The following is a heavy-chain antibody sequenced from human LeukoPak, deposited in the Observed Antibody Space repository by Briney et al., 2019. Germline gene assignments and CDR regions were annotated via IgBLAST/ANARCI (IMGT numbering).Heavy chain of an antibody. Sequence: SQTLSLTCTVSGGSISSGDYYWSWIRQPPGKGLEWIGYIYYSGSTYYNPSLKSRVTISVDTSKNQFSLKLSSVTAADTAVYYCARVGNYDSSGYHPYYFDYWGQGTLVTVSS. CDR1: GGSISSGDYY. CDR3: ARVGNYDSSGYHPYYFDY. V-gene: IGHV4-30-4*08. CDR2: IYYSGST. D-gene: IGHD3-22*01. J-gene: IGHJ4*02.